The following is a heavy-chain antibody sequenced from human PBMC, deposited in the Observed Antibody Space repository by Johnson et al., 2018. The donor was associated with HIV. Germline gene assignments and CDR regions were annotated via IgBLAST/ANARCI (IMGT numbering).Heavy chain of an antibody. CDR2: IYSGGST. Sequence: VQVVESGGGLVQPGGSLRLSCAASGFTVSSNYMSWVRQAPGKGLEWVSVIYSGGSTYYADSVKGRFTISRDNSKNTLYLQMKSLRAEDTAVYYCAKADRVRYGAGAFDIWGQGTMVTVSS. CDR1: GFTVSSNY. D-gene: IGHD5-24*01. CDR3: AKADRVRYGAGAFDI. J-gene: IGHJ3*02. V-gene: IGHV3-66*01.